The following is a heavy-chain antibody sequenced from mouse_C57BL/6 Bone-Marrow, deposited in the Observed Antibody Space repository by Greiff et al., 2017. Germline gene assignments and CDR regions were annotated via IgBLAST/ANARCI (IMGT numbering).Heavy chain of an antibody. V-gene: IGHV5-15*01. CDR1: GFTFSDYG. CDR3: ARRIYGRGCYAMDY. D-gene: IGHD1-1*01. J-gene: IGHJ4*01. Sequence: EVMLVESGGGLVQPGGSLKLSCAASGFTFSDYGMAWVRQAPRKGPEWVAFISNLAYSIYYADTVTGRFTISRENAKNTLYLEMSSLRSEDTAMYYCARRIYGRGCYAMDYWGQGTSVTVSS. CDR2: ISNLAYSI.